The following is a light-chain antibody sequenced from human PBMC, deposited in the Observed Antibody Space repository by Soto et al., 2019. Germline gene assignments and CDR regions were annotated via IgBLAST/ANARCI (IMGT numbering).Light chain of an antibody. CDR2: KAS. CDR1: QSISSW. V-gene: IGKV1-5*03. CDR3: QQYNSERT. J-gene: IGKJ1*01. Sequence: DIQMTQSPSTLSASVGDRVTLTCRASQSISSWLAWYQQKPGKAPRLLIYKASSLESGVPSRFSGSGSGTEFTLTISSLQPDDFATYYCQQYNSERTFGQGTKVDI.